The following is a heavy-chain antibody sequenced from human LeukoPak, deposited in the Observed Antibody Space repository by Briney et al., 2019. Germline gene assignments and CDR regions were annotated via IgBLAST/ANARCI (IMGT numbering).Heavy chain of an antibody. V-gene: IGHV3-30*02. D-gene: IGHD1-26*01. J-gene: IGHJ4*02. CDR2: KRFDGSDK. Sequence: GGSLRLSCAASGFSLRNYGMHWVRQAPGKGLEWVTFKRFDGSDKYYVDSVKGRFTISRDNSKNTLYLEMNSLRVEDTAVYYCARGWETPPDYWGQGTLVTVSS. CDR3: ARGWETPPDY. CDR1: GFSLRNYG.